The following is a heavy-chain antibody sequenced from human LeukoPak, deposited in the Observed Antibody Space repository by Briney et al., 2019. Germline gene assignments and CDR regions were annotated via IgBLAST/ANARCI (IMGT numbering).Heavy chain of an antibody. CDR3: ASTYDFWSGYPYQIDY. J-gene: IGHJ4*02. V-gene: IGHV3-11*01. CDR2: ISSSGSTI. CDR1: GFTFSTYW. D-gene: IGHD3-3*01. Sequence: GGSLRLSCAASGFTFSTYWMSWVRQAPGKGLEWVSYISSSGSTIYYADSAKGRFTISRDNAKNSLYLQMNSLRAEDTAVYYCASTYDFWSGYPYQIDYWGQGTLVTVSS.